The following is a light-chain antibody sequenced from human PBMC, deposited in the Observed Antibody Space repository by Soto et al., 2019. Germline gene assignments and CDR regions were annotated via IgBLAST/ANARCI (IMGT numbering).Light chain of an antibody. V-gene: IGKV3-20*01. CDR3: QQYGSSPGT. J-gene: IGKJ1*01. Sequence: EIVLTQSPDTLSLSPGERATLSCRASESISSTNLVWYKKKPGQAPSLLIFGASSRATGVPDRFSGSGSGTDFTLTISGLEPEDFAVYYCQQYGSSPGTFGQGTKVDIK. CDR2: GAS. CDR1: ESISSTN.